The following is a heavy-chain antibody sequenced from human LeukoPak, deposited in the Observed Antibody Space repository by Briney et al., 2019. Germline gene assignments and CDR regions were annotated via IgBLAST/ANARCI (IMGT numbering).Heavy chain of an antibody. V-gene: IGHV5-51*01. CDR2: IYPGDSDT. Sequence: GESLKISCKGSGYSFANYWIGWVRQMPGKGLEWMGIIYPGDSDTRYSPSFQGQVTISADKSITTAFLQWSSLKASDTAMYYCARRHYYHSGSSYAFDIWGQGTMVTVSS. CDR1: GYSFANYW. J-gene: IGHJ3*02. D-gene: IGHD3-10*01. CDR3: ARRHYYHSGSSYAFDI.